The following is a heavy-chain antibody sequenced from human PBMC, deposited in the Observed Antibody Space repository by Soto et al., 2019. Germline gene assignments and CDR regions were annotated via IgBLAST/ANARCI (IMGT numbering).Heavy chain of an antibody. Sequence: LSETLSLTCTVSGGSISSGDYYWSWVRQPPGKGLEWIGYIYYSGSTYYNPSLKSRVTISVDTSKNQFSLKLSSVTAADTAVYYCARDPALGGYSYGGVYWGQGTLVTVSS. CDR2: IYYSGST. CDR1: GGSISSGDYY. V-gene: IGHV4-30-4*01. CDR3: ARDPALGGYSYGGVY. D-gene: IGHD5-18*01. J-gene: IGHJ4*02.